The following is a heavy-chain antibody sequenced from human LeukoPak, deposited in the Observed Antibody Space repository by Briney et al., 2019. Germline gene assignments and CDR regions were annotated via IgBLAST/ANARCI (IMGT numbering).Heavy chain of an antibody. D-gene: IGHD2-2*01. CDR3: AKAGLPSAIVVVPAAKTPTGYNWFDP. CDR1: GLTFSSYA. CDR2: ISGSGGST. Sequence: LSGGSLRLSCAASGLTFSSYAMGWVRQAPGKGLGWVSAISGSGGSTYSADSVKGRFTISRDNSKNTLYLQMNSRRAEDTAVYYCAKAGLPSAIVVVPAAKTPTGYNWFDPWGQGTLVTVSS. J-gene: IGHJ5*02. V-gene: IGHV3-23*01.